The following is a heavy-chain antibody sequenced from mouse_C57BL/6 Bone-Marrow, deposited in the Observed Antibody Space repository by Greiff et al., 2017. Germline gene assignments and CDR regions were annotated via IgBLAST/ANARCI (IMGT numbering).Heavy chain of an antibody. CDR2: IDPSDSYT. J-gene: IGHJ3*01. CDR3: ARWWDEAY. Sequence: VQLQQPGAELVKPGASVKLSCKASGYTFTSYWMQWVKQRPGQGLEWIGEIDPSDSYTNYNQKFKGKATLTVDTSSSTAYMQRSSLTSEDSAVYYCARWWDEAYWGQGTLVTVSA. V-gene: IGHV1-50*01. D-gene: IGHD1-1*02. CDR1: GYTFTSYW.